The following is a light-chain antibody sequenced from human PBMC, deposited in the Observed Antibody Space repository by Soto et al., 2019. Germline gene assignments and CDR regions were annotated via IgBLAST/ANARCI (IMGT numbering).Light chain of an antibody. J-gene: IGKJ1*01. CDR3: QKYTDAPRT. CDR2: EAS. V-gene: IGKV1-27*01. CDR1: QDISNY. Sequence: QMTQSRSSLSASVGDRVTITCRASQDISNYLAWYQQKPGGAPKLLIYEASTLQSGVPSRFSGSGSGADFTLTISSLQPEDVAIYYCQKYTDAPRTFGQGTRVEMK.